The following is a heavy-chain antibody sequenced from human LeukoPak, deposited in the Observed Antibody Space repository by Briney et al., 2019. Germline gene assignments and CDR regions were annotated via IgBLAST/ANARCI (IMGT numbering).Heavy chain of an antibody. CDR3: ARHRSGWYSDAFDI. J-gene: IGHJ3*02. CDR1: GGSISSSSYY. D-gene: IGHD6-19*01. CDR2: LYYSGST. Sequence: SETLSLTCTVSGGSISSSSYYWGWIRQPPGKGLEWIGSLYYSGSTYYNPSLKSRVTVSVDTSKNQFSLKLSSVTAADTAVYYCARHRSGWYSDAFDIWGQGTMVTVSS. V-gene: IGHV4-39*01.